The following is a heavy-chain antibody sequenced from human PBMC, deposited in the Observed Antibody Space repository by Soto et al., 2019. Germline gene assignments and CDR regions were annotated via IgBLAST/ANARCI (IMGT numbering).Heavy chain of an antibody. CDR2: INSDGSST. CDR3: ARVSTIWFAELLYTIHDYYYYYGMDV. V-gene: IGHV3-74*01. CDR1: GFTFSSYW. Sequence: PGGSLRLSCAASGFTFSSYWMHWVRQAPGKGLVWVSRINSDGSSTSYADSVKGRFTISRDNAKNTLYLQMNRLRAEDTAVYYFARVSTIWFAELLYTIHDYYYYYGMDVWGQGTMVTVSS. J-gene: IGHJ6*02. D-gene: IGHD3-10*01.